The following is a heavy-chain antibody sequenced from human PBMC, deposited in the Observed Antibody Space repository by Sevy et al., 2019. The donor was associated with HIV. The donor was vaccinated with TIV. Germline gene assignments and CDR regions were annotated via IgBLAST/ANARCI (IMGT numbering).Heavy chain of an antibody. J-gene: IGHJ4*02. CDR1: GFTFSSYG. D-gene: IGHD1-26*01. CDR2: IWYDGSNK. Sequence: GGSLRLSCAASGFTFSSYGMHWVRQAPGKGLEWVAVIWYDGSNKYYADSVKGRFTISRDNSKNTLYLQINSLRAEDTAVYYCARGPSSGSYLDYWGQGTLVTVSS. CDR3: ARGPSSGSYLDY. V-gene: IGHV3-33*01.